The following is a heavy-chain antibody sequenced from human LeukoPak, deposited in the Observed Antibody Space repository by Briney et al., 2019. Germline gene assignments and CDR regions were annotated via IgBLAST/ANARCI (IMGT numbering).Heavy chain of an antibody. CDR1: GFSFSTNW. Sequence: GGSLRLSCAASGFSFSTNWMDWIRQAPGKGLEWVANIKQDGSAKHYVDSVKGRFAISRDNAKDSLYLQMNSLTVEDTAVYYCAKESDWTHESWGQGTLVTVSS. CDR2: IKQDGSAK. V-gene: IGHV3-7*03. J-gene: IGHJ5*02. CDR3: AKESDWTHES. D-gene: IGHD2-21*02.